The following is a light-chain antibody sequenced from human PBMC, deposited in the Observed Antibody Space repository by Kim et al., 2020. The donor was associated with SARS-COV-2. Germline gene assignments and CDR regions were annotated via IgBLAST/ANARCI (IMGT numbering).Light chain of an antibody. CDR1: SSDVGSYNL. V-gene: IGLV2-23*02. J-gene: IGLJ2*01. CDR2: EVS. Sequence: ITLSCTGTSSDVGSYNLVSWYQQHPGKAPKLMIYEVSKRPSGVSNRFSGSKSGNTASLTISGLQAEDEADYYCCSYAGSSTFYVVFGGGTQLTVL. CDR3: CSYAGSSTFYVV.